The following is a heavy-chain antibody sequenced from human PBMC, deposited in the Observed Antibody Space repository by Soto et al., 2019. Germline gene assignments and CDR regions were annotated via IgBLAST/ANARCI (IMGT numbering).Heavy chain of an antibody. CDR1: GFTFTNYA. J-gene: IGHJ6*02. D-gene: IGHD3-10*01. V-gene: IGHV1-3*01. CDR2: INADTGNT. CDR3: ARGGTYYYGSGSHNYYYYGMDV. Sequence: ASVKVSCKTSGFTFTNYAMHWVRQAPGQRLEWMGWINADTGNTDYSQKFQGRVTMTRNTSISTAYTELSSLRSEDTAVYYCARGGTYYYGSGSHNYYYYGMDVWGQGTTVTVSS.